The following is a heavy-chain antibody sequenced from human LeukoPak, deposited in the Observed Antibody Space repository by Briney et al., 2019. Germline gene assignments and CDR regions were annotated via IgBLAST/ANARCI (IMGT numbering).Heavy chain of an antibody. CDR3: ARGELYYMDV. J-gene: IGHJ6*03. CDR2: IYYSGST. V-gene: IGHV4-59*01. D-gene: IGHD1-7*01. CDR1: GGSISSYY. Sequence: PSETLSLTCTVSGGSISSYYWSWIRQPPGTGLEWIGYIYYSGSTNYNPSLKSRVTISLDTSKNQFSLKRTSVTPADTAVYYCARGELYYMDVWGKGTTVTVSS.